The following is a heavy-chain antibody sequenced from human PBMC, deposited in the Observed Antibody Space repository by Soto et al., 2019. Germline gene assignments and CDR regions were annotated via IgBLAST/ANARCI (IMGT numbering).Heavy chain of an antibody. Sequence: QVQLVQSGAEVKKPGASVKVSCKASGYTFTSYGISWVRQAPGQGLEGMGWISAYNGNTNYAQKLQGRVTKTTHTSTSTAYIEVRSLRSVDTAVYYCAISSGTSYIGFDPGGQGTLVTVSS. CDR1: GYTFTSYG. CDR3: AISSGTSYIGFDP. D-gene: IGHD1-26*01. J-gene: IGHJ5*02. CDR2: ISAYNGNT. V-gene: IGHV1-18*01.